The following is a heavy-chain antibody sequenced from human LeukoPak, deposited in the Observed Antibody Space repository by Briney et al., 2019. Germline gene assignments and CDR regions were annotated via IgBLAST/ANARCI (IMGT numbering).Heavy chain of an antibody. D-gene: IGHD3-3*01. CDR3: ARQYYDFWSGPRSPRYFQH. CDR2: IYYSGST. J-gene: IGHJ1*01. Sequence: SETLSLTCTVSGGSISSYYWGWIRQPPRKGLEWIGSIYYSGSTYYNPSLKSRVTISVDTSKNQFSLKLSSVTAADAAVYYCARQYYDFWSGPRSPRYFQHWGQGTLVTVSS. V-gene: IGHV4-39*07. CDR1: GGSISSYY.